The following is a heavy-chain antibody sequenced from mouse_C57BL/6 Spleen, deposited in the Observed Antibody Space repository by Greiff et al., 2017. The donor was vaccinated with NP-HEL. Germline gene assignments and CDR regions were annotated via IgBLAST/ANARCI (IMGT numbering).Heavy chain of an antibody. CDR2: INPYNGGT. CDR1: GYTFTDYY. Sequence: EVKLMESGPVLVKPGASVKMSCKASGYTFTDYYMNWVKQSHGKSLEWIGVINPYNGGTSYNQKFKGKATLTVDKSSSTAYMELNSLTSEDSAVYYCARRAYYSKDYYAMDYWGQGTSVTVSS. V-gene: IGHV1-19*01. J-gene: IGHJ4*01. CDR3: ARRAYYSKDYYAMDY. D-gene: IGHD2-5*01.